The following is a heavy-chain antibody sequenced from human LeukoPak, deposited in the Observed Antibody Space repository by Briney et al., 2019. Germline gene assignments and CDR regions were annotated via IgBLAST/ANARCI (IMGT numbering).Heavy chain of an antibody. CDR3: AKGSYQGIYYFDY. J-gene: IGHJ4*02. CDR2: IYYSGST. V-gene: IGHV4-39*07. CDR1: GGSISSSSYY. Sequence: SETLSLTCTVSGGSISSSSYYWGWIRQPPGKGLEWIGSIYYSGSTYYNPSLKSRVTISVDTSKNQFSLKLSSVTAADTAVYYCAKGSYQGIYYFDYWGQGTLVTVSS. D-gene: IGHD1-26*01.